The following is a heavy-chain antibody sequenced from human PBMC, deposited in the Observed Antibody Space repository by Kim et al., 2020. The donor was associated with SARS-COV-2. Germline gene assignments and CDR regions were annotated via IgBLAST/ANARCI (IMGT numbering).Heavy chain of an antibody. CDR1: GGTFSSYA. Sequence: SVKVSCKASGGTFSSYAISWVRQAPGQGLEWMGGIIPIFGTANYAQKFQGRVTITADESTSTAYMELSSLRSEDTAVYYCARLPLYSGSFLYYFDYWGQGTLVTVSS. CDR3: ARLPLYSGSFLYYFDY. CDR2: IIPIFGTA. V-gene: IGHV1-69*13. D-gene: IGHD1-26*01. J-gene: IGHJ4*02.